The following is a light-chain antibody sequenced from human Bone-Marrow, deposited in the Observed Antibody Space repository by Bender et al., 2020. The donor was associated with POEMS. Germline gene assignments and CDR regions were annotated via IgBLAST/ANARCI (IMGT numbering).Light chain of an antibody. CDR2: SSH. CDR3: AVWDDSLNGWV. Sequence: QSVLTQPPSASGTPGQRVTISCSGGSSNIGAHAVNCYQHLPGTAPELLIYSSHRRPSEVPDRFSGSRSDTSASLASSRRQSEDEDEYYCAVWDDSLNGWVVGGGTKLTV. CDR1: SSNIGAHA. V-gene: IGLV1-44*01. J-gene: IGLJ3*02.